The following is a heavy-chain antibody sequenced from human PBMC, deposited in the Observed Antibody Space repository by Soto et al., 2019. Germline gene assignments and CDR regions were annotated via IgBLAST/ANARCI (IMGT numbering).Heavy chain of an antibody. D-gene: IGHD1-20*01. CDR3: ARQSITGSTGYYYGMYV. CDR2: IYYSGST. Sequence: QLQLQESGPGLVKPSETLSLTCTVSGGSISSRSYYWGWIRQPPGKGLEWIGSIYYSGSTYYNPSLKSRVTISVGTSKNEYSLKLSSVTAADTAVYYCARQSITGSTGYYYGMYVWAQGTTVTVSS. CDR1: GGSISSRSYY. J-gene: IGHJ6*02. V-gene: IGHV4-39*01.